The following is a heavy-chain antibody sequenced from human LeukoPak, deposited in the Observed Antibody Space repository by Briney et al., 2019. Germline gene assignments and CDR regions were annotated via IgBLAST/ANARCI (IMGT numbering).Heavy chain of an antibody. J-gene: IGHJ4*02. V-gene: IGHV3-48*04. D-gene: IGHD1-7*01. Sequence: GGSLRLSCATSKFNFNSYGMTWVRQAPGKGLEWVSYIRTSGTNTDYTGSVKGRFTIPRDNAKNSLYLQMNSLRAEDTAVYYCARMNYVSSGWGAPFDYWGQGTLVTVSS. CDR2: IRTSGTNT. CDR3: ARMNYVSSGWGAPFDY. CDR1: KFNFNSYG.